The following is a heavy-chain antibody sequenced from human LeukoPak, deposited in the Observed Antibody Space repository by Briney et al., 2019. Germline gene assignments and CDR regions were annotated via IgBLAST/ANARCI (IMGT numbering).Heavy chain of an antibody. Sequence: PGGSLRLSCAASGFTFSSYSMNWVRQAPGKGLEWVSYISSSSSTIYYADSVKGRFTISRDNAKNSLYLQMNSLRDEDTVVYYCARTGYSSSSGWAYYYYYYMDVWGKGTTVTVSS. CDR1: GFTFSSYS. J-gene: IGHJ6*03. V-gene: IGHV3-48*02. D-gene: IGHD6-6*01. CDR3: ARTGYSSSSGWAYYYYYYMDV. CDR2: ISSSSSTI.